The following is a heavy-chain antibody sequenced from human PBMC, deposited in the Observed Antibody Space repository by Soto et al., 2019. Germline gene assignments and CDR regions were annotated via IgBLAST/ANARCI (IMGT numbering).Heavy chain of an antibody. CDR1: GGSVTTYY. Sequence: PSETLSLTCTVFGGSVTTYYWPWIRQPPGKGLEWIGFTSHSGSTNYNPSLKSRVTMSVDTSKNQFSLKLNPVTAAYTAVYYCVTGSGSSTSDAFDIWDRGTMVT. CDR3: VTGSGSSTSDAFDI. J-gene: IGHJ3*02. V-gene: IGHV4-59*02. D-gene: IGHD3-10*01. CDR2: TSHSGST.